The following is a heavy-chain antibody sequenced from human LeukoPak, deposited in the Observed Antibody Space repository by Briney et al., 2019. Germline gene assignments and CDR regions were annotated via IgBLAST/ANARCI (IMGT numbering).Heavy chain of an antibody. V-gene: IGHV1-69*13. CDR3: ARDGDSSAWFY. D-gene: IGHD6-19*01. Sequence: GASVKVSCKASGYTFTGYYMHWVRQAPGQGLEWMGGIIPIFGTANYAQKFQGRVTITADESTSTAYMELSSLGSEDTAVYYCARDGDSSAWFYWGQGTLVTVSS. J-gene: IGHJ4*02. CDR2: IIPIFGTA. CDR1: GYTFTGYY.